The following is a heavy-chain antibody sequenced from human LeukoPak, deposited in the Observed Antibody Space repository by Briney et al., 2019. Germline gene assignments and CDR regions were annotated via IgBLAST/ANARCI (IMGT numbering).Heavy chain of an antibody. V-gene: IGHV4-31*03. CDR1: GGSISSGGYY. J-gene: IGHJ4*02. CDR3: ARAQGPRGANDY. CDR2: IYYSGST. D-gene: IGHD1-26*01. Sequence: SETLSLTCTVSGGSISSGGYYWSWIRQHPGKGLEWIGYIYYSGSTYYNPSLKSRVTISVDTSKNQFSLKLSSVTAADTAVYYCARAQGPRGANDYWGQGTLVTVSS.